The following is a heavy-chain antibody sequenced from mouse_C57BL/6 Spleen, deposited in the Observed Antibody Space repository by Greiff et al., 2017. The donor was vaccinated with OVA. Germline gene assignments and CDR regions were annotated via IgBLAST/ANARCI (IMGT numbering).Heavy chain of an antibody. J-gene: IGHJ4*01. Sequence: VHVKQSGPELVKPGDSVKISCKASGYSFTGYFMNWVMQSHGKSLEWIGRINPYNGDTFYNQKFKGKATLTVDKSSSTAHMELRSLTSEDSAVYYCARAIGDYAMDYWGQGTSVTVSS. V-gene: IGHV1-20*01. D-gene: IGHD2-14*01. CDR3: ARAIGDYAMDY. CDR1: GYSFTGYF. CDR2: INPYNGDT.